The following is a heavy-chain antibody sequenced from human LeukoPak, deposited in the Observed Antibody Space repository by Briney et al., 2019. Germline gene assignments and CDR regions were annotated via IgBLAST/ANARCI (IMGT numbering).Heavy chain of an antibody. V-gene: IGHV3-23*01. J-gene: IGHJ5*02. CDR3: AKGKAAGAVDWFDP. CDR2: ITGGGDT. CDR1: GFTFSNYA. Sequence: GGSLRLSCATSGFTFSNYAMMWVRQAPGKGLEWVSSITGGGDTYYVDSVKGRFTVSRDNSKNTLYLQINSLTADDTALYYCAKGKAAGAVDWFDPWGQGTLVTVSS. D-gene: IGHD6-13*01.